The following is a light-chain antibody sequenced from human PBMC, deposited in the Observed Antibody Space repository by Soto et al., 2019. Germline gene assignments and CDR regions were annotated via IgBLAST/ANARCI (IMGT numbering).Light chain of an antibody. J-gene: IGLJ1*01. CDR2: DVS. CDR1: SSDVGGYNY. V-gene: IGLV2-14*03. CDR3: CSYTTSNTRQIV. Sequence: QSVLTQPASVSGSPGQSITISCTGTSSDVGGYNYVSWYRQHPGKAPKFMIYDVSSRPSGVSNRFSGSKSGNTASLTISGLQAEDEADYYCCSYTTSNTRQIVFGTGTKVT.